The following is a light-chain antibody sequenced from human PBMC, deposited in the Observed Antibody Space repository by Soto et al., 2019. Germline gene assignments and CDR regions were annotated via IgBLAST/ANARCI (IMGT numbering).Light chain of an antibody. CDR1: QSISSY. V-gene: IGKV1-39*01. Sequence: DIQTTQSPSSLSASVGDRVTITCRASQSISSYLNWYQQKPGKAPKLLIYAASSLQSGVPSRFSGSGSGTDFTLTISSLQPEDFATYYCQQSYSTPITFGQGTKGDIK. CDR3: QQSYSTPIT. J-gene: IGKJ1*01. CDR2: AAS.